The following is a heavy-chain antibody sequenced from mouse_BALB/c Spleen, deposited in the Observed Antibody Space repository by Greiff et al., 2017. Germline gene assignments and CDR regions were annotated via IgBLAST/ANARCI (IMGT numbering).Heavy chain of an antibody. J-gene: IGHJ4*01. CDR1: GYSFTGYT. V-gene: IGHV1-18*01. CDR2: INPYNGGT. D-gene: IGHD1-1*01. Sequence: EVKLMESGPELVKPGASMKISCKASGYSFTGYTMNWVKQSHGKNLEWIGLINPYNGGTSYNQKFKGKATLTVDKSSSTAYMELLSLTSEDSAVYYCARAEFITTDGNAMDYWGQGTSVTVSS. CDR3: ARAEFITTDGNAMDY.